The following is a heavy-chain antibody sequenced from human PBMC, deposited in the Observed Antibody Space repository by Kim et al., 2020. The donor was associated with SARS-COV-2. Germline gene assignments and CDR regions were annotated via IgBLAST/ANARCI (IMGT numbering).Heavy chain of an antibody. J-gene: IGHJ4*02. Sequence: YADYVKGRITITRDNSKNTLYLQMNSLRAEDTAVYYCAKVGVDFWSAWGYWGQGTLVTVSS. V-gene: IGHV3-23*01. CDR3: AKVGVDFWSAWGY. D-gene: IGHD3-3*01.